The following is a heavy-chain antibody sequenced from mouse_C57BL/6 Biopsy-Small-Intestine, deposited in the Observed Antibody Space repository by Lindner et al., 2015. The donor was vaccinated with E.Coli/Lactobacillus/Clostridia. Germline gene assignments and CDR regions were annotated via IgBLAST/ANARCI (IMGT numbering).Heavy chain of an antibody. CDR3: ALYDGYFAWFTY. D-gene: IGHD2-3*01. CDR1: GYEFSSYW. CDR2: IYPGDGDT. J-gene: IGHJ3*01. V-gene: IGHV1-80*01. Sequence: VQLQESGAELVKPGASVKISCKASGYEFSSYWMNWVKQRPGKALEWMGQIYPGDGDTNYNGKFKGKATLTADTSSSTAYMQLSSLTSEDSAVYFCALYDGYFAWFTYWGQGTLVTVSA.